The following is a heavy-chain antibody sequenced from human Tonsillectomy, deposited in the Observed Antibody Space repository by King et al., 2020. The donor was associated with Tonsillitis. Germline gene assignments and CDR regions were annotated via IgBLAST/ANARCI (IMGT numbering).Heavy chain of an antibody. D-gene: IGHD1-26*01. CDR2: ISSGGGTK. CDR3: ATKLAGANPFDY. Sequence: VQLVESGGGLVQPGGSLRLSCAASGFTFSSYSMNWVRQAPGEGLEWVAVISSGGGTKYYPDSGKGRFTNSRDNSKNTLYQQMDSLRAEDMAVYYCATKLAGANPFDYWGQGTLVTVSS. J-gene: IGHJ4*02. CDR1: GFTFSSYS. V-gene: IGHV3-23*04.